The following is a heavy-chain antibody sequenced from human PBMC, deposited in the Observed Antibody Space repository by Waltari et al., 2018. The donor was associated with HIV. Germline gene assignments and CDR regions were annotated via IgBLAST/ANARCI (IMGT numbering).Heavy chain of an antibody. J-gene: IGHJ4*02. D-gene: IGHD2-15*01. CDR2: MSGSGGST. Sequence: EVQLLESGGGLVQPGGSLRLSCAASGSTFSSYAMSWVRQAHGKGLEWVSAMSGSGGSTYYADAVKGRFTISRDNAKNTLYLQMNSLRAEDTAVYYCAKVNPGPGGTTPRHFDYWGQGTLVTVSS. V-gene: IGHV3-23*01. CDR1: GSTFSSYA. CDR3: AKVNPGPGGTTPRHFDY.